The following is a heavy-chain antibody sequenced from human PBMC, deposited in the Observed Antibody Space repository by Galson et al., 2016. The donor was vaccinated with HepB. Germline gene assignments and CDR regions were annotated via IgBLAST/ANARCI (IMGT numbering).Heavy chain of an antibody. D-gene: IGHD3-9*01. V-gene: IGHV3-23*01. CDR2: ITSGGST. CDR1: GFTFSSYA. J-gene: IGHJ3*02. Sequence: SLRLSCAASGFTFSSYAMTWVRQAPGKGLEWVSVITSGGSTYYAASVKGRFTISRDNSKNTLYLQMNSLRAEDTAVYYCAKEGRDILTGYYNGDAFDIWGQGTMVTVSS. CDR3: AKEGRDILTGYYNGDAFDI.